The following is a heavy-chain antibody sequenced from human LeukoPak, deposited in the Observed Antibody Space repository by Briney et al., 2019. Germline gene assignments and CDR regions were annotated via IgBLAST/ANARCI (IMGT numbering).Heavy chain of an antibody. V-gene: IGHV3-33*06. CDR3: EKDPTMVRGVISSYYYYMDV. J-gene: IGHJ6*03. CDR2: IWYDGSNK. CDR1: GFTFSSYG. Sequence: PGGSLRLSCAASGFTFSSYGMHWVRQAPGKGLEWVAVIWYDGSNKYYADSVKGQFTISRDNSKNTLYLQMNSLRAEDTAVYYCEKDPTMVRGVISSYYYYMDVWGKGTTVTVSS. D-gene: IGHD3-10*01.